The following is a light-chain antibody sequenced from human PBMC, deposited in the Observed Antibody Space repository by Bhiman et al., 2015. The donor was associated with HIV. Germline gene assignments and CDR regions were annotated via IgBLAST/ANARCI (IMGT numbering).Light chain of an antibody. Sequence: QSPLTQPASVSGSPGQSITIPCTGTRSDVGSYKFVSWYQQHPGKAPKLMIYEVSKRPSGVPDRFSGSKSGNTASLTVSGLQAEDEADYYCSSYAGSTKGYVFGTGTKVTVL. CDR2: EVS. CDR1: RSDVGSYKF. J-gene: IGLJ1*01. CDR3: SSYAGSTKGYV. V-gene: IGLV2-8*01.